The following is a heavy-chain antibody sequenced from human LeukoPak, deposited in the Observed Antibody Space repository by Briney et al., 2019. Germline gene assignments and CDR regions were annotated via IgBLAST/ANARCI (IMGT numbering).Heavy chain of an antibody. Sequence: GASVKVSCKASGYTFTSYDINWVRQATGQGLEWMGWMNPNSGNTGYAQKFQGRVTITRNTSISTAYMELSSLRSEDTAVYYCARVRAVAGYYYYYMDVWGKGTTVTVSS. CDR1: GYTFTSYD. CDR2: MNPNSGNT. D-gene: IGHD6-19*01. J-gene: IGHJ6*03. CDR3: ARVRAVAGYYYYYMDV. V-gene: IGHV1-8*03.